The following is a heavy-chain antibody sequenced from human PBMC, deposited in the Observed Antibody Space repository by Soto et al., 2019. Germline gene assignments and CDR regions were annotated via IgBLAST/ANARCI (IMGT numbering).Heavy chain of an antibody. V-gene: IGHV3-30*03. J-gene: IGHJ4*02. CDR1: GFTFSDYA. D-gene: IGHD6-19*01. CDR2: VSHDGRNT. CDR3: AKXGRQWLVTSDFNY. Sequence: VQLVESGGGVVQPGRSLRLSCAASGFTFSDYAMHWVRQAPGKGLEWVAVVSHDGRNTHYADSVKGRFTISRDSSKNTVSLEMTSXXAEDTXVXXXAKXGRQWLVTSDFNYWGQGALVTVSS.